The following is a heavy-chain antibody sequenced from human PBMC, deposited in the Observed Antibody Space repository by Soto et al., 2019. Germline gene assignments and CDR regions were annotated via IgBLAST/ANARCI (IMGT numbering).Heavy chain of an antibody. J-gene: IGHJ4*02. CDR1: GGTFSSYA. CDR3: ATCRDGYTAGIDY. CDR2: IITIFGTA. Sequence: SVKVSCKASGGTFSSYAISWVRQAPGQGLEWMGGIITIFGTANYAQKFQGRVTITADKSTSTAYMELSSLRSEDTAVYYCATCRDGYTAGIDYWGQGTLVTVSS. D-gene: IGHD5-12*01. V-gene: IGHV1-69*06.